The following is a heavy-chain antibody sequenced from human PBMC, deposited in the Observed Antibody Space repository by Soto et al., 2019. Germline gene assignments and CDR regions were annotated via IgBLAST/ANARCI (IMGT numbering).Heavy chain of an antibody. V-gene: IGHV3-23*01. J-gene: IGHJ6*02. Sequence: GGSLRLSCAASGFTFSTYAMSWVRQAPGKGLEWVSGITGSGGSTNYADSVKGRFTISRDNSKNTLYLQMNSLRAEDTAVYYCARELYQGYSYGSGQSAGMDVWGQGNKVTVSS. CDR1: GFTFSTYA. CDR2: ITGSGGST. CDR3: ARELYQGYSYGSGQSAGMDV. D-gene: IGHD5-18*01.